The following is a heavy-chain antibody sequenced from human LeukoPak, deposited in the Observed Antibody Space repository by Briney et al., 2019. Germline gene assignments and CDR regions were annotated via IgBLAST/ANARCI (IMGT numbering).Heavy chain of an antibody. Sequence: PSETLSLTCTDSGGSSSSYYWSWIRQPPGKGLEWIGYIYYSGSTNYNPSLKSRVTISVDTSKNQFSLKLSSVTAADTAVYYCARGASSSWYPRFDPWGQGALVTVSS. CDR3: ARGASSSWYPRFDP. CDR2: IYYSGST. D-gene: IGHD6-13*01. CDR1: GGSSSSYY. V-gene: IGHV4-59*08. J-gene: IGHJ5*02.